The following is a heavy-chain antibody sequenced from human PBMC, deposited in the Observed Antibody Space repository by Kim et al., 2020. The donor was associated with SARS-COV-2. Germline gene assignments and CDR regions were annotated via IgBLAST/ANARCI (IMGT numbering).Heavy chain of an antibody. CDR2: MNPNSGNT. V-gene: IGHV1-8*01. CDR1: GYTFTSYD. Sequence: ASVKVSCKASGYTFTSYDINWVRQATGQGLEWMGWMNPNSGNTGYAQKFQGRVTMTRNTSISTAYMELSSLRSEDTAVYYWARVPAAGTIFGVVIKRYYGMDVWGQGTTVTVSS. D-gene: IGHD3-3*01. J-gene: IGHJ6*02. CDR3: ARVPAAGTIFGVVIKRYYGMDV.